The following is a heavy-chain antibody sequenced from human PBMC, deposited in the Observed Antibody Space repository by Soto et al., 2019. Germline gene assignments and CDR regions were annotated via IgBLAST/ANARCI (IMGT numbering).Heavy chain of an antibody. CDR2: IYPDDSDT. J-gene: IGHJ6*02. CDR1: GYSLNTDW. V-gene: IGHV5-51*01. CDR3: ARQDSKFAIAAAGTLDYYYYGMDV. D-gene: IGHD6-13*01. Sequence: GESLKISCKASGYSLNTDWIGWVRQLPVKGLEWMGIIYPDDSDTRYSPSFQGQVTISADKSFTTVYLQWNSLKASDTAMYYCARQDSKFAIAAAGTLDYYYYGMDVWGQGTTVTVSS.